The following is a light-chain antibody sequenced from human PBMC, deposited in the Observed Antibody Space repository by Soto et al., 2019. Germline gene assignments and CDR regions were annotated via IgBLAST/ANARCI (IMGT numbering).Light chain of an antibody. Sequence: EIVMTQSPATLSVSPGERATLACRASQSVSSDLAWYQQKHGQAPRLLIFRASTRASGVPARFRGSGSATEFTLTISTLQSEDFAIYYSQQYNNLPYTLGQGTQLEI. V-gene: IGKV3-15*01. CDR3: QQYNNLPYT. CDR1: QSVSSD. J-gene: IGKJ2*01. CDR2: RAS.